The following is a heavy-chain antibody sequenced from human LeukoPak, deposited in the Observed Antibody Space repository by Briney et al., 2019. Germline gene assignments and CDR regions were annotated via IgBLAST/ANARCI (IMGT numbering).Heavy chain of an antibody. CDR3: TGSSAAAGYFQH. V-gene: IGHV3-49*04. J-gene: IGHJ1*01. Sequence: PGGSLRLSCTASGFTFGDYAMSWVRQAPGKGLEWVGFIRSKAYGGTTEYAASVKGRFTISRDDSKSIAYLQMNSLKTEDTAVYYCTGSSAAAGYFQHWGQGTLVTVSS. CDR1: GFTFGDYA. CDR2: IRSKAYGGTT. D-gene: IGHD6-13*01.